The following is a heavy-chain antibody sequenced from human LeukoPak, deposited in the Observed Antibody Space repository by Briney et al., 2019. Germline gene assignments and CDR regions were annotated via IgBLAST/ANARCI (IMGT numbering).Heavy chain of an antibody. Sequence: PSETLSLTCTVSGYSISSGYYWGWIRQPPGKGLEWIGSIYHSGSTYYNPSLKSRVTISVDTSKNQFSLKLSSVTAADTAVYYCARSDSSGYYPHLGYFDYWGQGTLVTVSS. CDR1: GYSISSGYY. D-gene: IGHD3-22*01. CDR3: ARSDSSGYYPHLGYFDY. V-gene: IGHV4-38-2*02. J-gene: IGHJ4*02. CDR2: IYHSGST.